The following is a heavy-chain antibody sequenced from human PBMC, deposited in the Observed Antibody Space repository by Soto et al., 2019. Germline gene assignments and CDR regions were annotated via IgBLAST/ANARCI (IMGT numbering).Heavy chain of an antibody. Sequence: QVQLQQWGAGLLKPSETLSLTCAVYGGSFRGYYWSWIRQPPGQGLEWIGEINHSGSTNYNPSLKSRVTISVDTSKNQFSLKLSSVTAADTAVYYCARTTRGWYRYYFDYWGQGTLVTVSS. CDR1: GGSFRGYY. CDR3: ARTTRGWYRYYFDY. D-gene: IGHD6-19*01. CDR2: INHSGST. J-gene: IGHJ4*02. V-gene: IGHV4-34*01.